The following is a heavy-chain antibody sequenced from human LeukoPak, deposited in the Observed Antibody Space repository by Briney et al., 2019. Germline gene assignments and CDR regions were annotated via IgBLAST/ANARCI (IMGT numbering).Heavy chain of an antibody. Sequence: PGGSLRLSCAASGFTFSSYEMNWVRQAPGKGLEWVSYISSSGSTIYYADSVKGRFTISIDNAKNSLYLQMNSLRAEDTAVYYCARAAIAAAGGIDYWGQGTLVTVSS. V-gene: IGHV3-48*03. J-gene: IGHJ4*02. D-gene: IGHD6-13*01. CDR1: GFTFSSYE. CDR3: ARAAIAAAGGIDY. CDR2: ISSSGSTI.